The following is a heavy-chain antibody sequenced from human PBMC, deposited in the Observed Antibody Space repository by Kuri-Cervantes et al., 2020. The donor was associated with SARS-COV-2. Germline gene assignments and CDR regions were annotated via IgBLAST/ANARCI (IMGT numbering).Heavy chain of an antibody. CDR3: ARDGWGSSFDY. V-gene: IGHV3-7*01. D-gene: IGHD7-27*01. CDR2: IKQDGSER. J-gene: IGHJ4*02. Sequence: GESLKISCAASGFTFSSYWMSWVRQATGKGLEWVANIKQDGSERYYVDSVKGRFTISRDNAKNSLYLQMNSLRAEDTAVYYCARDGWGSSFDYWGQGTLVTVSS. CDR1: GFTFSSYW.